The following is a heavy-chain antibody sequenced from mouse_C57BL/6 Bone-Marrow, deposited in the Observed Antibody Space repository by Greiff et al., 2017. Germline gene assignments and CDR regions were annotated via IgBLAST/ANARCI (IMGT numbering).Heavy chain of an antibody. CDR1: GYTFTSYW. CDR3: ARGVNGYYAMDY. V-gene: IGHV1-64*01. J-gene: IGHJ4*01. Sequence: QVHVKQPGAELVKPGASVKLSCKASGYTFTSYWMHWVKQRPGQGLEWIGMIHPNSGSTNYNEKFKSKATLTVDKSSSTAYMQLSSLTSEDSAVYYCARGVNGYYAMDYWGQGTSVTVSS. CDR2: IHPNSGST.